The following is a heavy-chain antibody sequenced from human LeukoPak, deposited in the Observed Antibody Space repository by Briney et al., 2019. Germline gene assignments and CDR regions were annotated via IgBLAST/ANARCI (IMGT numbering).Heavy chain of an antibody. D-gene: IGHD6-13*01. Sequence: GSSVKVSCKASGGTFSSYAISWVRQAPGQGLEWMGRIIPILGIANYAQKLQGRVTMTTDTSTSTAYMELRSLRSDDTAVYYCARDSRRYSSSWNYFDYWGQGTLVTVSS. CDR2: IIPILGIA. CDR3: ARDSRRYSSSWNYFDY. V-gene: IGHV1-69*04. J-gene: IGHJ4*02. CDR1: GGTFSSYA.